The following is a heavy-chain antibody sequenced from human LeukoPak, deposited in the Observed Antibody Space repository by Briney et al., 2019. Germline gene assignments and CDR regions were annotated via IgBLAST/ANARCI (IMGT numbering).Heavy chain of an antibody. D-gene: IGHD2-8*01. CDR2: IRYDGSNK. J-gene: IGHJ4*02. Sequence: GGSLRLSCAASGFTFSSYGMHWVRQAPGKGLEWVAFIRYDGSNKYYADSVKGRFTISRDNSKNTLYLQMNSLRAEDTAVYYCAKADYCTNGVCYKGGFDYWGQGTLVTVSS. CDR3: AKADYCTNGVCYKGGFDY. CDR1: GFTFSSYG. V-gene: IGHV3-30*02.